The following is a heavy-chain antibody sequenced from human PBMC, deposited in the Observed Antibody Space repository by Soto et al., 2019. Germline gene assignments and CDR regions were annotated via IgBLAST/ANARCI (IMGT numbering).Heavy chain of an antibody. Sequence: GESLKISCQGSGYSFTSYWIGWVRQRPGKGLEWMGRINPGDSYTTYSPSFQGHVTISTDKSFSTAYLQWSGLKASDTAMYYCARLGYCTGTSCYTFDSWGQGTLVTVSS. CDR2: INPGDSYT. J-gene: IGHJ4*02. D-gene: IGHD2-2*02. CDR1: GYSFTSYW. V-gene: IGHV5-10-1*01. CDR3: ARLGYCTGTSCYTFDS.